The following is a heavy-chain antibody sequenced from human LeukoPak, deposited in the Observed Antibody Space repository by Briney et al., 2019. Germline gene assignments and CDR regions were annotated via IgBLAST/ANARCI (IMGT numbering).Heavy chain of an antibody. V-gene: IGHV3-48*01. CDR2: ISSSSSTI. CDR1: GFTFSSYS. Sequence: GGSLRLSCAASGFTFSSYSMSWVRQAPGKGLEWVSYISSSSSTIYYADSVKGRFTISRDNAKNSLYLQMNSLRAEDTAVYYCARASEDYYDSSGPSDYWGQGTLVTVSS. J-gene: IGHJ4*02. D-gene: IGHD3-22*01. CDR3: ARASEDYYDSSGPSDY.